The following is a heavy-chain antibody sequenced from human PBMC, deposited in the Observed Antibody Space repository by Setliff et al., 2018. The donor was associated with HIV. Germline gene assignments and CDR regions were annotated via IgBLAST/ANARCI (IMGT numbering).Heavy chain of an antibody. CDR1: GYSISSGYY. J-gene: IGHJ3*02. CDR2: IYHSGST. CDR3: ARDRNYQDTSGYWQVFDI. D-gene: IGHD3-22*01. V-gene: IGHV4-38-2*02. Sequence: LSLTCAVSGYSISSGYYWGWIRQPPGKGLEWIGSIYHSGSTYDSPSLKSRVTISVDTSKNQFSLILTSATAADTAMYYCARDRNYQDTSGYWQVFDIWGQGTMVTVSS.